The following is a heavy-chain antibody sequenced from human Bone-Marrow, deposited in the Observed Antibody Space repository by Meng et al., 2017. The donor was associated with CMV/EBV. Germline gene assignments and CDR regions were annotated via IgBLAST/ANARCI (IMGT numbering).Heavy chain of an antibody. D-gene: IGHD1-20*01. V-gene: IGHV3-21*01. CDR3: ARDLTGSSGAFDI. CDR1: GFTFSSYS. Sequence: GESLKISCAASGFTFSSYSMNWVRQAPGKGLEWVSSISSSSSYIYYADSVKGRFTISRDNAKNSLYLQMNSLRAEDTAVYYCARDLTGSSGAFDIWGQGTIVTVS. CDR2: ISSSSSYI. J-gene: IGHJ3*02.